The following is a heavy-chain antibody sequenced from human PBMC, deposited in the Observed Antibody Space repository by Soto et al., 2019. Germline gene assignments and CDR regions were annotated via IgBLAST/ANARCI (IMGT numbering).Heavy chain of an antibody. J-gene: IGHJ3*02. CDR2: TYYRSKWYN. V-gene: IGHV6-1*01. CDR1: GDSVSSNSAA. CDR3: ARAMSTIFGVVIILDAFDI. D-gene: IGHD3-3*01. Sequence: KQSPTLSLTCAISGDSVSSNSAAWNWIRQSPSRGLEWLGRTYYRSKWYNDYAVSVKSRITINPDTSKNQFSLQLNSVTPEDTAVYYCARAMSTIFGVVIILDAFDIWGQGTMVTVSS.